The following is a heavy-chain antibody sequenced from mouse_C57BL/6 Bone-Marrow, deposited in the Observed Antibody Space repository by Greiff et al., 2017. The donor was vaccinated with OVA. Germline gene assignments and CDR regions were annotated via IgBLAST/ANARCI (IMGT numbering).Heavy chain of an antibody. CDR3: ARESHYGSSFDY. D-gene: IGHD1-1*01. CDR1: GFTFSDYY. V-gene: IGHV5-16*01. CDR2: INYDGSST. J-gene: IGHJ2*01. Sequence: EVKVVESEGGLVQPGSSMKLSCTASGFTFSDYYMAWVRQVPEKGLEWVANINYDGSSTYYLDSLESRFIISRDNAKNILYLQMSSLKSEDTATYYCARESHYGSSFDYWGQGTTLTVSS.